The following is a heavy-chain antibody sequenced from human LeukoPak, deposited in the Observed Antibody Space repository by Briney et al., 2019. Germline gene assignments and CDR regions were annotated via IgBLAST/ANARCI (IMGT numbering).Heavy chain of an antibody. J-gene: IGHJ4*02. CDR3: AKGVDDFWSGYPYEPDY. CDR2: IRYDGSNK. Sequence: PGGSLRLSCAASGFTFSSYGMHWVRQAPGKGLEWVAFIRYDGSNKYYADSVKGRFTISRDNSKNTLYLQMNSLRAEDTAVYYCAKGVDDFWSGYPYEPDYWGQGTLVTVSS. D-gene: IGHD3-3*01. V-gene: IGHV3-30*02. CDR1: GFTFSSYG.